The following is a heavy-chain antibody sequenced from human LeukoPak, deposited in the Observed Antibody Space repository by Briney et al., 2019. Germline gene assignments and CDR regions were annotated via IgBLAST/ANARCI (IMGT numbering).Heavy chain of an antibody. D-gene: IGHD3-22*01. V-gene: IGHV4-34*01. CDR3: ASWYYYDSSGYKDY. CDR1: GGSFSGYY. J-gene: IGHJ4*02. CDR2: INHSGST. Sequence: PSETLSLTCAVYGGSFSGYYWSWIRQPPGKGLEWIGEINHSGSTNYSPSLKSRVTISVDTSKNQFSLKLSSVTAADTAVYYCASWYYYDSSGYKDYWGQGTLVTVSS.